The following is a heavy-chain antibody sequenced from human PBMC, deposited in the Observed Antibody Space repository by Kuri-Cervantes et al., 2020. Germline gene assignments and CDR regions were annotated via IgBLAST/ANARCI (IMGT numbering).Heavy chain of an antibody. V-gene: IGHV3-7*04. J-gene: IGHJ4*02. D-gene: IGHD3-16*01. CDR2: IKQDGSEK. CDR3: ARDLRGGYFDY. Sequence: GGSLRLSCTVSGGSISSGDYYWSWVRQAPGKGLEWVANIKQDGSEKYYVDSVKGRFTISRDNAKNSLYLQMNSLRAEDTAVYYCARDLRGGYFDYWGQGTLVTVSS. CDR1: GGSISSGDYY.